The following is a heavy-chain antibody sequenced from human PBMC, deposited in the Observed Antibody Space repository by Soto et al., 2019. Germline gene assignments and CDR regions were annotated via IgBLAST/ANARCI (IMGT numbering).Heavy chain of an antibody. Sequence: QMQLVQSGPEVKKPGTSVKVSCKASGFTFTSSAMQWVRQARGQRLEWIGWIVVGSGNTNYAQKFQERVTITRDMSXXTAYMELSSLRSEDTAVYYCAACPIPQYSSGWYTYWGQGTLVTVSS. V-gene: IGHV1-58*02. CDR2: IVVGSGNT. J-gene: IGHJ4*02. D-gene: IGHD6-19*01. CDR1: GFTFTSSA. CDR3: AACPIPQYSSGWYTY.